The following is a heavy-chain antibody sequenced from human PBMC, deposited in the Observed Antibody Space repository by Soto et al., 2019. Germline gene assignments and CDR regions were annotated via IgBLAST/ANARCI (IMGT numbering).Heavy chain of an antibody. CDR2: ISCHCGRT. D-gene: IGHD1-26*01. J-gene: IGHJ6*02. CDR1: GYSFTKFG. CDR3: AKDGGHGARMHICGMDV. Sequence: QPQLVQSGVELKKPGASVRVSCKASGYSFTKFGINWVRQAPGQGLEWMGWISCHCGRTKYGPKFRERLTMVTDTSSKTAYMELRRLKSDDTAVYYCAKDGGHGARMHICGMDVWGQGTTVTISS. V-gene: IGHV1-18*01.